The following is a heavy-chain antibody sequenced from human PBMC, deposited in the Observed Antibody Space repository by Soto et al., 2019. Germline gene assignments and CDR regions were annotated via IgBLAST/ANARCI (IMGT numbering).Heavy chain of an antibody. V-gene: IGHV4-31*03. Sequence: SETLSLTCTVSGGSISSGGYYWSWIRQHPGKGLEWIGYIYYSGSTYYNPSLKSRVTISVDTSKNQFSLKLSSVTAADTAVYYCAREGGYDFWSGFASVAYGMDVWGQGTTVTVSS. J-gene: IGHJ6*02. CDR1: GGSISSGGYY. D-gene: IGHD3-3*01. CDR2: IYYSGST. CDR3: AREGGYDFWSGFASVAYGMDV.